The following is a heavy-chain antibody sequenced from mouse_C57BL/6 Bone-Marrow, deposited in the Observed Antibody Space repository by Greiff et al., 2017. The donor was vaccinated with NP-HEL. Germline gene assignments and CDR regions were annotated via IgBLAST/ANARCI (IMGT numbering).Heavy chain of an antibody. D-gene: IGHD2-4*01. CDR1: EYEFPSHD. CDR2: INSDGGST. CDR3: ARRGITTWGFDY. V-gene: IGHV5-2*01. J-gene: IGHJ2*01. Sequence: EVKLMESGGGLVQPGESLKLSCESNEYEFPSHDMSWVRKTPEKRLELVAAINSDGGSTYYPDTMERRFIISRDNTKKTLYLQMSSLRSEDTALYYCARRGITTWGFDYWGQGTTLTVSS.